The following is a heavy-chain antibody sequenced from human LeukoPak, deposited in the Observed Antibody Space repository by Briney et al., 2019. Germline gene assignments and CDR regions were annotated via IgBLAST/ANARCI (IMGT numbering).Heavy chain of an antibody. CDR1: GYSISSGYY. CDR2: IYHSGST. CDR3: ARMGSFLDY. Sequence: SETLSLTCTVSGYSISSGYYRGWIRQPPGKGLEWIGSIYHSGSTYYNPSLKSRVTISVDTSKNQFSLKLSSVTAADTAVYYCARMGSFLDYWGQGTLVTVSS. D-gene: IGHD2-15*01. V-gene: IGHV4-38-2*02. J-gene: IGHJ4*02.